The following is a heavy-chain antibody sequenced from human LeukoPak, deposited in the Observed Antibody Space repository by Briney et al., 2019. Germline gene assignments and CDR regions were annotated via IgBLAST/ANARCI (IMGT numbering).Heavy chain of an antibody. CDR2: INHNGST. D-gene: IGHD6-19*01. Sequence: SETLSLTCAVYGGSFSGYYWSWIRQPPGKGLEWIGEINHNGSTNYNPSLKSRVTISVDTSKNQFSLKLSSVTAADTAVHHCAGENYPGGSGWYSGNYYFDFWGQGTPVTVSS. V-gene: IGHV4-34*01. CDR1: GGSFSGYY. J-gene: IGHJ4*01. CDR3: AGENYPGGSGWYSGNYYFDF.